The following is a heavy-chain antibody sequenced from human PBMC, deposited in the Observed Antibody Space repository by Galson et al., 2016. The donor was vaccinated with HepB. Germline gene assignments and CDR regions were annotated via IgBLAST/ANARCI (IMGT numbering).Heavy chain of an antibody. D-gene: IGHD4-17*01. CDR2: ISYDGSNK. CDR3: AKTVRMTTVTGFDY. V-gene: IGHV3-30*18. Sequence: SLRLSCAASGFTFSSYGMHWVRQAPGKGLEWVAVISYDGSNKDYADSVKGRFTISRDNSKNTLYLQMNSLRAEDTAVYYCAKTVRMTTVTGFDYWGQGTLVTVSS. CDR1: GFTFSSYG. J-gene: IGHJ4*02.